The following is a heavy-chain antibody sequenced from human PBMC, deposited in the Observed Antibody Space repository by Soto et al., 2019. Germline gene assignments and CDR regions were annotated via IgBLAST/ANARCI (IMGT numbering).Heavy chain of an antibody. V-gene: IGHV3-23*01. CDR1: GFTFSSYA. D-gene: IGHD2-15*01. CDR2: ISGSGGST. Sequence: ESGGGLVQPGGSLRLSCAASGFTFSSYAMSWVRQAPGKGLEWVSAISGSGGSTYYADSVKGRFTISRDNSKNTLYLQMNSLRAEDTAVYYCAKGGDCSGGSCYYFDYFDYWGQGTLVTVSS. J-gene: IGHJ4*02. CDR3: AKGGDCSGGSCYYFDYFDY.